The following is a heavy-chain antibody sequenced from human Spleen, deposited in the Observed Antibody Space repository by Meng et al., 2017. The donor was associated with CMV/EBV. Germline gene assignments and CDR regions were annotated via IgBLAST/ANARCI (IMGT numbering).Heavy chain of an antibody. J-gene: IGHJ6*02. CDR1: GFTFDDYA. CDR2: ITWDGGDT. Sequence: GESLKISCAASGFTFDDYAMHWVRRGPGKGLEWVSLITWDGGDTYYADSVKGRFTISRDNSKNSLYLQMNSLSAEDAAAYYCAKAEYGSGNGMDVWGQGTTVTVSS. D-gene: IGHD3-10*01. CDR3: AKAEYGSGNGMDV. V-gene: IGHV3-43D*03.